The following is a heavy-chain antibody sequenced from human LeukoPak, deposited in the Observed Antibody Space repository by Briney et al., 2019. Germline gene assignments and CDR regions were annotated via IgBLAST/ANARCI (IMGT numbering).Heavy chain of an antibody. V-gene: IGHV4-31*03. CDR1: GGSIGSGGYY. CDR3: ASHLYFDDGSGYVGGFDS. CDR2: IYYSGST. D-gene: IGHD3-22*01. Sequence: SETLSLTCTVSGGSIGSGGYYWSWIRQRPGKGLEWIGYIYYSGSTHYNPSLQSRVTMSVDGSKNHLSLKLTSVIAADTAVYYCASHLYFDDGSGYVGGFDSWGQGILVTVSS. J-gene: IGHJ5*01.